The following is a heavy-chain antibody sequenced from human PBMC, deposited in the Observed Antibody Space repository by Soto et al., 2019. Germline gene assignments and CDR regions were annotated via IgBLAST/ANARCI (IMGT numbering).Heavy chain of an antibody. CDR1: GFTFSSYA. Sequence: EVQLLESGGGLVQPGGSLRLSCAASGFTFSSYAMSWVRQAPGKGLEWVSAISGRGGNTYYADSVKGRFTISRDNPETTLHRQIAGVGGEEAAVYYGANGGGSYRGGACGYWGQGTLVAVSP. D-gene: IGHD3-16*02. J-gene: IGHJ4*02. V-gene: IGHV3-23*01. CDR2: ISGRGGNT. CDR3: ANGGGSYRGGACGY.